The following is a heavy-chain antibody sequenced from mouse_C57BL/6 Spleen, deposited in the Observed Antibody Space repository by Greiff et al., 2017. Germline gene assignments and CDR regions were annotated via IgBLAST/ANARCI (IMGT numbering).Heavy chain of an antibody. V-gene: IGHV1-82*01. J-gene: IGHJ2*01. D-gene: IGHD2-1*01. CDR2: IYPGDGDT. CDR1: GYAFSSSW. Sequence: VQLQQSGPELVKPGASVKISCKASGYAFSSSWMNWVKQRPGKGLEWLGRIYPGDGDTNYNGKFKGKATLTADKSSSTAYMQLSSRTSEDSAVYFCASSYGNYVPYYFDYWGQGTTLTVSS. CDR3: ASSYGNYVPYYFDY.